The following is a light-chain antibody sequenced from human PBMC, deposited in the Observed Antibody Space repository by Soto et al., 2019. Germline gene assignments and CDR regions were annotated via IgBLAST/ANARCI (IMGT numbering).Light chain of an antibody. CDR1: SSDVGGYNY. J-gene: IGLJ2*01. CDR2: EVS. V-gene: IGLV2-8*01. CDR3: SSYAGSNNFV. Sequence: QSALTQPPSASGSPGQSVTISCTGTSSDVGGYNYVSWYQQHPGKAPKLMIYEVSKRPSGVPDRFSGSKSGNTASLTVSGLQAEDEADYYCSSYAGSNNFVFRGGTKLTVL.